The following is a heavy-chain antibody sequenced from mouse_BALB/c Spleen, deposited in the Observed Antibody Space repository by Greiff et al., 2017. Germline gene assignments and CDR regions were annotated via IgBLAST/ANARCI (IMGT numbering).Heavy chain of an antibody. J-gene: IGHJ3*01. CDR3: ARHYRYDAFAY. CDR2: IDPSDSYT. D-gene: IGHD2-14*01. Sequence: VQLQQPGAELVKPGASVKLSCKASGYTFTSYWMHWVKQRPGQGLEWIGEIDPSDSYTNYNQKFKGKATLTVDKSSSTAYMQLSSLTSEDSAVYYCARHYRYDAFAYWGQGTLVTVSA. CDR1: GYTFTSYW. V-gene: IGHV1-69*02.